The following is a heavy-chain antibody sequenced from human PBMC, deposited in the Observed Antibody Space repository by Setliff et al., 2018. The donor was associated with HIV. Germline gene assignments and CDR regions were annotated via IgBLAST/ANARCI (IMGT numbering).Heavy chain of an antibody. CDR3: ARGSCSGCYLSDY. CDR1: GYTFSTNA. V-gene: IGHV1-3*01. J-gene: IGHJ4*02. Sequence: GASVKVSCKAFGYTFSTNAIHWVRQAPGQRLEWMGYINAGDDNTGYSEKFQGRVTITRDTSANTAYMELSSLRSEDTAVYYCARGSCSGCYLSDYWGLGTLVTVSS. CDR2: INAGDDNT. D-gene: IGHD6-19*01.